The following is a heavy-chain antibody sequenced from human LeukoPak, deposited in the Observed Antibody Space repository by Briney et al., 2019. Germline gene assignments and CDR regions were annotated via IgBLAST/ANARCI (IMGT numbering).Heavy chain of an antibody. Sequence: GGSLKISCKGPGCGFTSYWIGGVRQMPGKGLEWMGSIYRGESDTRYSPSFQGQVTISADKSISTAYLQWSSLKASDTAMYYCARYIAVAGAVSWFDPWGQGTLVTVSS. V-gene: IGHV5-51*01. D-gene: IGHD6-19*01. CDR3: ARYIAVAGAVSWFDP. CDR1: GCGFTSYW. J-gene: IGHJ5*02. CDR2: IYRGESDT.